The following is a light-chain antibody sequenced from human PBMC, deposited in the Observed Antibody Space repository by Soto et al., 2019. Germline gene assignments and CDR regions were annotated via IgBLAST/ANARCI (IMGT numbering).Light chain of an antibody. CDR1: QSISKD. Sequence: QSPISLSASFRDRVNVTCRAGQSISKDLNWYQQKPGKAPKLLIYSASSLQSGVPSRFSGSGSGTDFTLTISSLQPEDFATYYCQHCYSDSQTFGQGTKVDIK. J-gene: IGKJ1*01. CDR3: QHCYSDSQT. V-gene: IGKV1-39*01. CDR2: SAS.